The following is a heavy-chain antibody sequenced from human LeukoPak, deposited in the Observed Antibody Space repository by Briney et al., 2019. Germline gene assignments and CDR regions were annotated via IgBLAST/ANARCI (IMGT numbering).Heavy chain of an antibody. V-gene: IGHV4-39*07. J-gene: IGHJ6*03. CDR2: IYYSGST. D-gene: IGHD3-3*01. Sequence: PSETLSLTCTVSGGSISSGSYYWGWIRQPPGKGLEWIGSIYYSGSTYYNPSLKSRVTISVDTSKNQFSLKLSSVTAADTAVYYCAKGSKEVLFTRDHYMDVWGKGTTVTISS. CDR3: AKGSKEVLFTRDHYMDV. CDR1: GGSISSGSYY.